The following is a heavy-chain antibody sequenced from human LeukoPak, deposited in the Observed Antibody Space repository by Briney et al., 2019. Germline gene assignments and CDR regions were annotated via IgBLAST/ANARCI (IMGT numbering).Heavy chain of an antibody. CDR2: INHSGST. D-gene: IGHD2-21*01. CDR1: GGPFSGYY. CDR3: ARFYVVRYFDY. J-gene: IGHJ4*02. Sequence: SETLSLICSVYGGPFSGYYWSWIRQPPGKGLEWIGEINHSGSTNYNPSLKSRVTISVDTSKNQFSLKLSSVTAADTAVYYCARFYVVRYFDYWGQGTLVTVSS. V-gene: IGHV4-34*01.